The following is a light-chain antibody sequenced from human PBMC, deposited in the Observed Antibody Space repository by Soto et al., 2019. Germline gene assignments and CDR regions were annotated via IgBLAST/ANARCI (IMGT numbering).Light chain of an antibody. Sequence: QSALTQPASVSGSPGQSITISCTGTSSDVGSHNLVSWYQQHPGQAPKLMIYEVSKRPLGVSARFSSSKSGNTASLTISGLQAEEEADYYCCSYGGSRAVFGGGTQLTGL. V-gene: IGLV2-23*02. CDR3: CSYGGSRAV. CDR2: EVS. J-gene: IGLJ7*01. CDR1: SSDVGSHNL.